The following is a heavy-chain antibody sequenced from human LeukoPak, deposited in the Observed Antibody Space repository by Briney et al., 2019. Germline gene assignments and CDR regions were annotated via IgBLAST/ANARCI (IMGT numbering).Heavy chain of an antibody. CDR1: GFTVSSNY. J-gene: IGHJ4*02. D-gene: IGHD6-19*01. V-gene: IGHV3-53*05. Sequence: GGSLRLSCAASGFTVSSNYMSWVRQAPGKGLEWVSLIYAGGSTYYADSVKGRFTISRDNSKNTLYLQMNSLRAEDTAVYYCAKGGSSGSPEYWGQGTLVTVSS. CDR2: IYAGGST. CDR3: AKGGSSGSPEY.